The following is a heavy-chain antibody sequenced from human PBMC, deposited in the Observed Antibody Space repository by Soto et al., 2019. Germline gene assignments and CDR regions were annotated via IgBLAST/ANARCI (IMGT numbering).Heavy chain of an antibody. Sequence: SETLSLTCTVSGGSISSGDYYWSWIRQPPGKGLEWIGYIYYSGSTYYNPSLKSRVTISVDTSKNQFSLKLSSVTAADTAVYYCARGNTYYYDSSGTLFDYWGQGTLVTVSS. CDR3: ARGNTYYYDSSGTLFDY. CDR2: IYYSGST. V-gene: IGHV4-30-4*01. J-gene: IGHJ4*02. D-gene: IGHD3-22*01. CDR1: GGSISSGDYY.